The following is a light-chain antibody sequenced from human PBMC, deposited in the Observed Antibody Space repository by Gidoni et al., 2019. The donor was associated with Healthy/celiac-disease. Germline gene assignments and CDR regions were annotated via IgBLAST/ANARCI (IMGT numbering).Light chain of an antibody. CDR3: QKYDNPPLT. J-gene: IGKJ4*01. V-gene: IGKV1-33*01. CDR2: DAS. Sequence: DIQMTQSPSSLSASVGDRVTITCQASQDISNYLNWYQQKPGKAPKLLIYDASNLETGVPSRFSGSGSGTDFTFTISSLQPEDIGTFYCQKYDNPPLTFGGXTKVEIK. CDR1: QDISNY.